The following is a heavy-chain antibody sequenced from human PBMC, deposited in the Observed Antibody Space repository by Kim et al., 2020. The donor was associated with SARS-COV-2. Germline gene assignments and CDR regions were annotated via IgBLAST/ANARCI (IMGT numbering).Heavy chain of an antibody. J-gene: IGHJ4*02. CDR3: ASLAAAGDYFDY. Sequence: SETLSLTCTVSGGSISSSSYYWGWIRQPPGKGLEWIGSIYYSGSTYDNPSLKGRVTISVDTSKNQFSLKLSSVTAADTAVYYCASLAAAGDYFDYWGQGTLVTVAS. V-gene: IGHV4-39*01. CDR2: IYYSGST. CDR1: GGSISSSSYY. D-gene: IGHD6-13*01.